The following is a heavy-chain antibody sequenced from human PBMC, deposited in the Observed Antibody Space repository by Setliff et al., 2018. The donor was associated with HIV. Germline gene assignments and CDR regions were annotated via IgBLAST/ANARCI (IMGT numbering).Heavy chain of an antibody. D-gene: IGHD3-9*01. CDR1: TFTFSNYG. V-gene: IGHV3-23*01. CDR2: SSGSGGNT. J-gene: IGHJ1*01. Sequence: PGGSLRLSCAASTFTFSNYGMHWVRQAPGKGLEWVSSSSGSGGNTYYADSVKGRFTISRDNSKNTLYLQVNSLRAEDTAVYYCAKGADYDIFTGYYTEYFQNWGQGTLVTVSS. CDR3: AKGADYDIFTGYYTEYFQN.